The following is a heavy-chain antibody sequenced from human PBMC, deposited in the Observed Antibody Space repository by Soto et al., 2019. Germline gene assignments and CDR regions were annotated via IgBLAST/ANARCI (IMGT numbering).Heavy chain of an antibody. D-gene: IGHD1-26*01. J-gene: IGHJ4*01. CDR2: INNDGSTT. Sequence: PGGSLRVSCAASGFTFISYWMHWVRQVPGKGLVWISRINNDGSTTNYADSVKGRFTISRDNAKNTLYLQMNSLRAEDTAVYYCVRDRAFFDTTDYWGHGTLVTVSS. V-gene: IGHV3-74*01. CDR3: VRDRAFFDTTDY. CDR1: GFTFISYW.